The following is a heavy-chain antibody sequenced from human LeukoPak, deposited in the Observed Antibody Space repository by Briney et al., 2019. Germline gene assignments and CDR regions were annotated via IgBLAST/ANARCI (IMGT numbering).Heavy chain of an antibody. J-gene: IGHJ3*02. V-gene: IGHV4-59*08. CDR2: IYYSGST. CDR3: AREYSSSSGRRAFDI. Sequence: SETLSLTCTVSGGSIRNYYWNWIRQPPGKGLEWIGYIYYSGSTNYNPSLKSRLTISIDTSENQFSLKLSSVTAADTAVYYCAREYSSSSGRRAFDIWGQGTMVTVSS. D-gene: IGHD6-6*01. CDR1: GGSIRNYY.